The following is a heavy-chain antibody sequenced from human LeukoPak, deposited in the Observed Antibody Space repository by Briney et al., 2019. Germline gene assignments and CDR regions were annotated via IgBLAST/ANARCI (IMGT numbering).Heavy chain of an antibody. D-gene: IGHD3-3*01. Sequence: PSETLSLTCSVSGASISYGSYYWSWIPQPAGQGLEWVGRIYTSGSTDYNPSLKRRATISVDTSQNQFSLKLSSVTAADTAVYYCAKGPGYDFWSGNYMDVWGKGTTVTVS. CDR3: AKGPGYDFWSGNYMDV. CDR1: GASISYGSYY. CDR2: IYTSGST. J-gene: IGHJ6*03. V-gene: IGHV4-61*02.